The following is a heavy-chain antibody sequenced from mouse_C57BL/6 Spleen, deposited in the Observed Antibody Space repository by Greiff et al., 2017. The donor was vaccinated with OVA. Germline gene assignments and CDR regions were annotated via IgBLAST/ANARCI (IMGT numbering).Heavy chain of an antibody. D-gene: IGHD1-1*01. V-gene: IGHV1-69*01. CDR3: ARKGSRSWFAY. CDR2: IDPSDSYT. J-gene: IGHJ3*01. Sequence: QVQLQQPGAELVMPGASVKLSCKASGYTFTSYWMHWVKQRPGQGLEWIGEIDPSDSYTNYNQKFKGKSTLTVDKSSSTAYMQLSSLTSEDSAVYYCARKGSRSWFAYWCQGTLVTVSA. CDR1: GYTFTSYW.